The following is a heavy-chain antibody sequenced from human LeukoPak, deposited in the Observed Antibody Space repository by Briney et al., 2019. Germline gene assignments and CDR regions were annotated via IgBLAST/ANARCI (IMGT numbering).Heavy chain of an antibody. D-gene: IGHD3-3*01. V-gene: IGHV4-31*03. CDR2: IYYSGST. CDR1: GGSISSGGYY. J-gene: IGHJ3*02. CDR3: ARDSTTFGVVRAFDI. Sequence: SETLSLTCTVSGGSISSGGYYWSWIRQHPGKGLEWIGYIYYSGSTYYNPSLKSRVTISVDTSKNQFSLKLSSVTAADTAVYYCARDSTTFGVVRAFDIWGQGTMVTVSS.